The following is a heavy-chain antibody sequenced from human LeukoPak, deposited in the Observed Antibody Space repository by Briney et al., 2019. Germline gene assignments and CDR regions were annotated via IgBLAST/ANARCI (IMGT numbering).Heavy chain of an antibody. V-gene: IGHV1-24*01. CDR1: GYTLTELS. D-gene: IGHD3-16*02. Sequence: ASVKVSCKVSGYTLTELSMHWVRQAPGKGLEWMGGFDPEDGETIYAQKFQGRVTMTEDTSTDTAYMELSSLRSEDTVVYHCATDRRIDDAFDIWGQGTMVTVSS. CDR3: ATDRRIDDAFDI. J-gene: IGHJ3*02. CDR2: FDPEDGET.